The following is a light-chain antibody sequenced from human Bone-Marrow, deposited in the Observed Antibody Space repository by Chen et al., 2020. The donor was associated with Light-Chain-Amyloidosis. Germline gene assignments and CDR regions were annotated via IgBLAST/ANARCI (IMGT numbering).Light chain of an antibody. CDR1: DIGSKS. V-gene: IGLV3-21*02. J-gene: IGLJ2*01. CDR3: HVWDDNSEHHV. Sequence: SYVLTQAPSVSAAPGQTATTSCGGNDIGSKSLHWYQQRPGQAPVLIVYDDTDRPSGIPARFSGSNSGSTATLTISRVEAGDEADYYCHVWDDNSEHHVFGGGTKLTVL. CDR2: DDT.